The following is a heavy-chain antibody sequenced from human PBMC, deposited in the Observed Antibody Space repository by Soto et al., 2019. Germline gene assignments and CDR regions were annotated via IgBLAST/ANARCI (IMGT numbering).Heavy chain of an antibody. CDR2: ISGSGGST. CDR3: AKGVAAAGIAFDI. J-gene: IGHJ3*02. D-gene: IGHD6-13*01. Sequence: GGSLRLSCAASGFTFSSYAMSWVRQAPGKGLEWVSAISGSGGSTYYADSVKGRFTISRDNSKNTLYLQMNSLRAEDTAVYCCAKGVAAAGIAFDIWGQGTMVTVSS. CDR1: GFTFSSYA. V-gene: IGHV3-23*01.